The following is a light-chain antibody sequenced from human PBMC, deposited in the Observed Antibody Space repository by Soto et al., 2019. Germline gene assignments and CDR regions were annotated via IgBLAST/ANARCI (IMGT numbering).Light chain of an antibody. V-gene: IGKV3-11*01. J-gene: IGKJ4*01. CDR1: QSVSSY. Sequence: EIVLTQSPATLSLSPGERATLSCRASQSVSSYLAWYQQKPGQAPRLLIYDVSNRATGIPARFSGSGSGTDFTLTISSLEPEDFALYYCHQRQSWPRTFGGGTKVDIK. CDR3: HQRQSWPRT. CDR2: DVS.